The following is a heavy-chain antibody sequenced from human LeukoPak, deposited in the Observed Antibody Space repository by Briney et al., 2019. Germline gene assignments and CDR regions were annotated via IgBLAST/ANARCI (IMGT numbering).Heavy chain of an antibody. CDR1: GFTFSSYS. J-gene: IGHJ4*02. V-gene: IGHV3-21*04. CDR3: ATYRQVLLPFES. CDR2: ISSSSSYI. Sequence: GGSLRLSCAACGFTFSSYSMNWVRQAPGKGLEWVSSISSSSSYIYYADSVKGRFTISRDNAKNSLYLQMNSLRAEDTAIYYCATYRQVLLPFESWGQGTLVTVSS. D-gene: IGHD2-8*02.